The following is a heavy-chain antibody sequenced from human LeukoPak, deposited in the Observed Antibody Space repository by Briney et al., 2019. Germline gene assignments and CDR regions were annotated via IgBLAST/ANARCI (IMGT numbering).Heavy chain of an antibody. CDR3: ARDLLLQEAGTYYYYGLDV. D-gene: IGHD3-22*01. V-gene: IGHV3-66*01. Sequence: PGGSLRLSCAASGITVSNDYMAWVRQAPGKGLEWVADIYSGGSTHYIDSVKDRFSISRDESKNTLYLQMNSLRADDTAVYYCARDLLLQEAGTYYYYGLDVWGQGTTVTVSS. CDR1: GITVSNDY. J-gene: IGHJ6*02. CDR2: IYSGGST.